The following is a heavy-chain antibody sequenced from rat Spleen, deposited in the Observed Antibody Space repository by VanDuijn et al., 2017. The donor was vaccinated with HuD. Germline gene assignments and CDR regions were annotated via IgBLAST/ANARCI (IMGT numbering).Heavy chain of an antibody. CDR3: ATLYGYSDY. D-gene: IGHD1-7*01. J-gene: IGHJ2*01. CDR1: GVTFSNYY. CDR2: ISYDGGST. V-gene: IGHV5-20*01. Sequence: EVQLVESGGGLVQPGRSLKLSCAASGVTFSNYYMGWVRQAPTRGLEWVAYISYDGGSTYYRDSVKGRFTISRDNAKSTLYLQMDSLRSEDTATYYCATLYGYSDYWGQGVMVTVSS.